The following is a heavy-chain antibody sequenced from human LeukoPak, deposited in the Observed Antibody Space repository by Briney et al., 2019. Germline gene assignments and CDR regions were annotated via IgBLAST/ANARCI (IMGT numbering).Heavy chain of an antibody. CDR1: GFTFSSYG. V-gene: IGHV3-33*01. CDR3: ARGPRDGYNYGED. D-gene: IGHD5-12*01. J-gene: IGHJ4*02. Sequence: GGSLRLSCAASGFTFSSYGMHWVRQAPGKGLEWVAVIWYDGSNKYYADSVKGRFTISRDNSKNTLYLQMNSLRAEDTAVYYCARGPRDGYNYGEDWGQGTLVTVSS. CDR2: IWYDGSNK.